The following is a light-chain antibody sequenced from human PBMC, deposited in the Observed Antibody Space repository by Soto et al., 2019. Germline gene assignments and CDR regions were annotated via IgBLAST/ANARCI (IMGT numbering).Light chain of an antibody. V-gene: IGLV1-51*01. CDR3: GTWDSSLSAGV. CDR1: SSNIEINY. J-gene: IGLJ2*01. CDR2: ENS. Sequence: QSVLSQPPSVSAAPGQQVAISCSGSSSNIEINYVSWYQQFPGTAPKLLISENSARLLGIPERFSASKSGASATLDITGLQTGDEAVYYCGTWDSSLSAGVFGGGTKLTVL.